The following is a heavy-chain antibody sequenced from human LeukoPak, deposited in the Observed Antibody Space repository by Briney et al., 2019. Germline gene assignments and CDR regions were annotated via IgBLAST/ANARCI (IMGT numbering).Heavy chain of an antibody. CDR2: IYYSGST. J-gene: IGHJ6*02. V-gene: IGHV4-59*01. Sequence: PSETLSLTCTVSGVSMSNYYWSWLRQPPGKGLEWICYIYYSGSTNCNASLKSRVTISIDTSKNEFSLKLSSVTAADTAVYYCAGRYRSGMDVWGQGTTVTVSS. CDR3: AGRYRSGMDV. CDR1: GVSMSNYY. D-gene: IGHD5-12*01.